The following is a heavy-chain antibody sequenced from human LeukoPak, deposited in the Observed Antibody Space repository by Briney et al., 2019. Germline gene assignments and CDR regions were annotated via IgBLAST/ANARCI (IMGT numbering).Heavy chain of an antibody. D-gene: IGHD3-10*01. V-gene: IGHV1-18*01. CDR1: GYTFTSYG. CDR3: ARGVLLWFGELPDAFDI. J-gene: IGHJ3*02. Sequence: ASVKVSCKASGYTFTSYGISWVRQAPGQGLEWMGWISAYNGNTNYAQKLQGRVTMTTDTSTSTAYVELRSLRSDDTAVYYCARGVLLWFGELPDAFDIWGQGTMVTVSS. CDR2: ISAYNGNT.